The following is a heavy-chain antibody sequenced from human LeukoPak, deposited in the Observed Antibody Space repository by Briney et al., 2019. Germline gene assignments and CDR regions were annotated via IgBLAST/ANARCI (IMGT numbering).Heavy chain of an antibody. CDR2: ISSSSSYI. D-gene: IGHD2-21*02. J-gene: IGHJ4*02. CDR3: ASGRIVVVTAIHD. CDR1: GFTFSSYS. Sequence: GGSLRLSCAASGFTFSSYSMNWVRQAPGKGLEWVSSISSSSSYIYYADSVKGRFTISRDNAKNSLYLQMNSLRAEDTAVYYCASGRIVVVTAIHDWGQGTLVNVSS. V-gene: IGHV3-21*01.